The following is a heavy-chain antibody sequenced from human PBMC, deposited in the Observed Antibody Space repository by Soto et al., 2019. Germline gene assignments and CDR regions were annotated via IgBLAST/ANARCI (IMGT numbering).Heavy chain of an antibody. CDR1: GDSVSSNSAA. CDR3: ARTKSVFDY. V-gene: IGHV6-1*01. Sequence: SQTLSLTCVISGDSVSSNSAAWNWIRQSPSRGLEWLGRTYYRSKWYIEYAVSVKGRIAINPDTTKNQFSLQLNSVTPEDTAVYYCARTKSVFDYWGQGTLVTVSS. J-gene: IGHJ4*02. CDR2: TYYRSKWYI.